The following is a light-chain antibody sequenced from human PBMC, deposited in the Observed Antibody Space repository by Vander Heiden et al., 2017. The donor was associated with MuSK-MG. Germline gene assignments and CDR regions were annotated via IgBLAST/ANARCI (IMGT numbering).Light chain of an antibody. V-gene: IGKV1-39*01. CDR2: AAS. J-gene: IGKJ4*01. Sequence: DIQMTQSPSSLSASVGDRVTITCRASQSISSYLNWYQQKPGKAPKLLIYAASSLQSGVPLRFSGSGSGTDFTLTISSLQPEDFATYYCQQSYSPLLTCGGGTKVEIK. CDR1: QSISSY. CDR3: QQSYSPLLT.